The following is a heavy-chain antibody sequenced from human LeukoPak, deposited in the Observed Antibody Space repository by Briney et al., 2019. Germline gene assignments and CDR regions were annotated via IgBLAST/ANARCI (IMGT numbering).Heavy chain of an antibody. CDR1: GFTFSSYA. D-gene: IGHD6-13*01. J-gene: IGHJ4*02. V-gene: IGHV3-30-3*01. Sequence: PGGSLRLSCAASGFTFSSYAMHWVRQAPGKGLEWVAVISYDGSNKYYADSVKGRFTISRDNAKNSLYLQMNSLRAEDTAVYYCAREGIAAAGRGNYWGQGTLVTVSS. CDR3: AREGIAAAGRGNY. CDR2: ISYDGSNK.